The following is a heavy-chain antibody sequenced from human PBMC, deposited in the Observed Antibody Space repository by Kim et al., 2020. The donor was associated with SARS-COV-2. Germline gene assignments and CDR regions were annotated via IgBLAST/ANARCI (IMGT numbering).Heavy chain of an antibody. V-gene: IGHV4-59*01. CDR1: GGSISSYY. CDR3: ARVTFVSTVTSYYYYYYMDV. J-gene: IGHJ6*03. D-gene: IGHD4-4*01. CDR2: IYYSGST. Sequence: SETLSLTCTASGGSISSYYWSWIRQPPGKGLEWIGYIYYSGSTNYNPSLKSRVTISVDTSKNQFSLNLSSVTAADTAVYYCARVTFVSTVTSYYYYYYMDVWGKGTTVTVS.